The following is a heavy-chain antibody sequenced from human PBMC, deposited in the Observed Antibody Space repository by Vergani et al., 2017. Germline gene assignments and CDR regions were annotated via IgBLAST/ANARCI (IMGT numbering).Heavy chain of an antibody. CDR1: GGSISSGGYY. Sequence: QVQLQESGPGLVKPSQTLSLTCTVSGGSISSGGYYWSWIRQHPGKVLEWIGYIYYSGSTYYNPSLKSRVTISVDTSKNQFSLKLSSVTAADTAVYYCARGGYCSGGSCYSLGWFDPWGQGTLVTVSS. CDR3: ARGGYCSGGSCYSLGWFDP. J-gene: IGHJ5*02. V-gene: IGHV4-31*03. CDR2: IYYSGST. D-gene: IGHD2-15*01.